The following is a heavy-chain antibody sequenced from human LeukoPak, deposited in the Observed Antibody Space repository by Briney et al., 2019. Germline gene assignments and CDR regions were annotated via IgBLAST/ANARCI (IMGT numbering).Heavy chain of an antibody. D-gene: IGHD1-26*01. CDR2: IWYDGSNK. CDR3: AKDASAYSGSYFDY. Sequence: GRSLRLSCAASGFTLSSNAMHWVRQAPGKGLEWVAVIWYDGSNKDYADSVKGRFTISRDNSKNTMYLQMNSLRAEDTAVYYCAKDASAYSGSYFDYWGHGVLVTVSS. V-gene: IGHV3-33*06. J-gene: IGHJ4*01. CDR1: GFTLSSNA.